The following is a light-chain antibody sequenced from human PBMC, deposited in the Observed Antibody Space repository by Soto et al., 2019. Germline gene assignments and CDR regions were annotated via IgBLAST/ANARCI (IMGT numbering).Light chain of an antibody. CDR2: GAS. CDR3: QQSYSTPRT. Sequence: NVLTQSPGALSLSPGERATLSCRASLSVSGNYLAWCRQKPGQAPRLLIYGASSRATGIPDRFSGSGSGTDFTLTISSLQPEDFATYYCQQSYSTPRTFGQGTKVDI. V-gene: IGKV3-20*01. CDR1: LSVSGNY. J-gene: IGKJ1*01.